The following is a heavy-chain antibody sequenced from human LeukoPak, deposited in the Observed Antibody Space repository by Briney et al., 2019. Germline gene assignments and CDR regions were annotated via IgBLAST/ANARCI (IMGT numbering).Heavy chain of an antibody. CDR3: AKDRTLTGGYYYGVSDY. D-gene: IGHD3-22*01. J-gene: IGHJ4*02. CDR2: ISWNSGSI. V-gene: IGHV3-9*01. Sequence: PGRSLRLSCAASGFTFDDYTMHWVRQAPGKGLEWVSSISWNSGSIGYADSVKGRFTISRENFKNTLYLQMNNLRVEDTAVYYCAKDRTLTGGYYYGVSDYWGQGTLVTVSS. CDR1: GFTFDDYT.